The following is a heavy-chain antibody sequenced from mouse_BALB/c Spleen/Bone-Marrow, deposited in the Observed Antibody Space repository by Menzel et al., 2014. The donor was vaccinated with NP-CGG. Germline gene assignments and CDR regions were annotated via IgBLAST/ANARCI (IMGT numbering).Heavy chain of an antibody. V-gene: IGHV14-1*02. CDR2: IDPENGNI. J-gene: IGHJ2*01. Sequence: VQLQQSGAELVRPGALVRLSCKASGFNIKDYYMYWVKRRPEQGLEWIGWIDPENGNIIYDPKFQGKASITADTSSNTASLQLSSLTSEDTAVYYCARSPRNYFDYWGQGSTLTVSS. CDR3: ARSPRNYFDY. CDR1: GFNIKDYY.